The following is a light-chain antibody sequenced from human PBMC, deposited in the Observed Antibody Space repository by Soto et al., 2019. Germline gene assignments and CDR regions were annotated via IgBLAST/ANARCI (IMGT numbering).Light chain of an antibody. CDR1: QSVSSY. CDR3: QQRSNWPPLYT. CDR2: DAS. V-gene: IGKV3-11*01. J-gene: IGKJ2*01. Sequence: EIVLTQSPDTLSLSPAERATLSCRASQSVSSYLAWYQQKPGQAPRLLIYDASNRATGIPARFSGSGSGTDFTLTISSLEPEDFAVYHCQQRSNWPPLYTLGQGTKLEIK.